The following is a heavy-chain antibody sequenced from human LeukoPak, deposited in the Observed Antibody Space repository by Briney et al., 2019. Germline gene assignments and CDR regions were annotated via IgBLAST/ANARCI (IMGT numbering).Heavy chain of an antibody. CDR1: GYTFTSYY. CDR2: INPSGGST. J-gene: IGHJ3*02. D-gene: IGHD1-7*01. CDR3: ARGYMGITGTTGRAFDI. V-gene: IGHV1-46*01. Sequence: ASVKVSCKASGYTFTSYYMHWVRQAPGQGLEWMGIINPSGGSTSYAQKFQGRVTITADESTSTAYMELSSLRSEDTAVYYCARGYMGITGTTGRAFDIWGQGTMVTVSS.